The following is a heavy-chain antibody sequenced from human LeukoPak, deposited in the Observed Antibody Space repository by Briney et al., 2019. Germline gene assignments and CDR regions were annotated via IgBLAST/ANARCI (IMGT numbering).Heavy chain of an antibody. D-gene: IGHD5-18*01. J-gene: IGHJ4*02. V-gene: IGHV3-30*04. CDR1: GFTFSSYA. CDR3: ARDRAYNYLSDY. CDR2: ISYDGSNK. Sequence: GGSLRLSCAASGFTFSSYAMHWVRQAPGKGLEWVAVISYDGSNKYYADSVKGRFTISRDNSKNTLYLQMNSLRAEDAAVYYCARDRAYNYLSDYWGQGTLVTVSS.